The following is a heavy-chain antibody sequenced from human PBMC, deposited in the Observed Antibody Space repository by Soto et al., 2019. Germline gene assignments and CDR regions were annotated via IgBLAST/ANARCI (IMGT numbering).Heavy chain of an antibody. CDR3: ATDLPTAGAGEFDY. CDR2: IKTKTEGEAT. D-gene: IGHD6-19*01. V-gene: IGHV3-15*01. CDR1: GFTFTTAW. J-gene: IGHJ4*02. Sequence: PGGSLRLSCAASGFTFTTAWMIWVRQAPGKGLEWVGHIKTKTEGEATNYATPVKGRFSISRGDSTNTQSLQMNSLKSEDTAVYYCATDLPTAGAGEFDYWGQGTLVTAPQ.